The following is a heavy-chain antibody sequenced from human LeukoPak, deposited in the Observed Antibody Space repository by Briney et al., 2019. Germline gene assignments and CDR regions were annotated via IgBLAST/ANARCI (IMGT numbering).Heavy chain of an antibody. V-gene: IGHV4-30-2*01. Sequence: SETLSLTCTVSGGSISSGGYYWSWIRQPPGKGLEWIGYIYHSGSTYYNPSLKSRVTISVDRSKNQFSLKLSSVTAADTAVYYCARLTRGENYWGQGTLVTVSS. CDR3: ARLTRGENY. CDR2: IYHSGST. D-gene: IGHD1/OR15-1a*01. CDR1: GGSISSGGYY. J-gene: IGHJ4*02.